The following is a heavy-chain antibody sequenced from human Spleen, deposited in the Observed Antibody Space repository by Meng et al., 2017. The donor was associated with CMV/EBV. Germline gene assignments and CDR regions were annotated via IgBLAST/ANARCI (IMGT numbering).Heavy chain of an antibody. D-gene: IGHD6-13*01. J-gene: IGHJ6*02. CDR1: DFTVGSHY. CDR3: ARELEQQLSGMDV. Sequence: GESLKISCAASDFTVGSHYMTWVRQASGKGLEWVSIIYSGGATYYADSVEGRFTISRDNSENTVYLQMNSLRAEDTAVYYCARELEQQLSGMDVWGQGTTVTVSS. V-gene: IGHV3-53*01. CDR2: IYSGGAT.